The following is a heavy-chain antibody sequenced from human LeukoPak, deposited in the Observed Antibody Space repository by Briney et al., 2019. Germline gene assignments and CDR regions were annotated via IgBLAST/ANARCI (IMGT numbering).Heavy chain of an antibody. V-gene: IGHV3-66*01. J-gene: IGHJ6*02. CDR2: IYSGGST. CDR3: ARGYDFWSGRGGMDV. D-gene: IGHD3-3*01. CDR1: GFTFSSYA. Sequence: GGSLRLSCAASGFTFSSYAMSWVRQAPGKGLEWVSIIYSGGSTYHADSVKGRFTISRDNSKNTLYLQMNSLRAEDTAVYYCARGYDFWSGRGGMDVWGQGTTVTVSS.